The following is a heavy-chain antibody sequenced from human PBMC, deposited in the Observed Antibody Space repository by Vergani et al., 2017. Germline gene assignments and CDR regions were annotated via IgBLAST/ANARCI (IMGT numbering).Heavy chain of an antibody. CDR2: IYYSGST. CDR3: ARFYGDYDY. Sequence: QVQLQESGPGLVKPSQTLSLTCTVSGGSISSGGYYWSWIRQPPGKGLEWIGYIYYSGSTNFNPSLKSRVPISVDTSKNHFSLKVSSVTAADKSVYYCARFYGDYDYWGQGTLVTVSS. CDR1: GGSISSGGYY. V-gene: IGHV4-61*08. D-gene: IGHD4-17*01. J-gene: IGHJ4*02.